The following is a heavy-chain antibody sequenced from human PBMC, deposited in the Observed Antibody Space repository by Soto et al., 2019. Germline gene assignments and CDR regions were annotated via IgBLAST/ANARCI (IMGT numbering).Heavy chain of an antibody. Sequence: AVKVSCKASGGTFSSYSCSWVRQAPGQGREWMGGITPIFGTVHYAQNFRGRVTITADKSTSIVHMELSSLRSEDTAVYYCARGIATGQLDPWGQGTLVTVSS. V-gene: IGHV1-69*06. CDR1: GGTFSSYS. D-gene: IGHD2-15*01. CDR3: ARGIATGQLDP. CDR2: ITPIFGTV. J-gene: IGHJ5*02.